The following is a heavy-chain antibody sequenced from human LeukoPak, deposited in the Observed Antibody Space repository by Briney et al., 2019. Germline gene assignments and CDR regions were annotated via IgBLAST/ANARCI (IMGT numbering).Heavy chain of an antibody. Sequence: GGSLRLSCAASGFTVSNDYMSWARQAPGKGRELGSVIYGSGSTYYADSVKGRFTISRDNSKTTPYLQMNSLRAGDTAVYYCAKEPTSYTSGWYFQHWGHGTLVTVSS. CDR3: AKEPTSYTSGWYFQH. J-gene: IGHJ1*01. CDR1: GFTVSNDY. V-gene: IGHV3-53*01. CDR2: IYGSGST. D-gene: IGHD6-25*01.